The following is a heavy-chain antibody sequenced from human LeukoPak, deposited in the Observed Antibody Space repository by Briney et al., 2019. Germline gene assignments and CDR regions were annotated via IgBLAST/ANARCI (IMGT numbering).Heavy chain of an antibody. CDR2: ISDSGTST. CDR3: ARGQGRYFL. V-gene: IGHV3-23*01. D-gene: IGHD3-9*01. CDR1: GFTFSNYA. Sequence: GGSLRLSCAASGFTFSNYAMSWVRQAPGKGLEWVSTISDSGTSTYYADSVKGRFTISRDNSKNTLYLQMNSLRAEDTAVYYCARGQGRYFLWGQGTLVTVSS. J-gene: IGHJ4*02.